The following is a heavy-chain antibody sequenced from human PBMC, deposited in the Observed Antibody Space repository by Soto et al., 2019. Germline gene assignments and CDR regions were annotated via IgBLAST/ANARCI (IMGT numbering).Heavy chain of an antibody. J-gene: IGHJ4*02. D-gene: IGHD6-13*01. V-gene: IGHV1-3*01. CDR3: ARHSSSWSFDF. CDR2: INVCNGDT. Sequence: ASVKVSCKASGYTFTSWPMHWVRQAPGQRLEWMGWINVCNGDTKYSQKFQGRVTITRDTSASTAYMELSSLRSEDTAVYYCARHSSSWSFDFWAQGTLVTVSS. CDR1: GYTFTSWP.